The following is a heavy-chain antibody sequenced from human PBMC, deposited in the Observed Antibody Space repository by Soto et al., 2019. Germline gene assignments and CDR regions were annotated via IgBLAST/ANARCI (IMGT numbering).Heavy chain of an antibody. CDR2: IYPSGTT. Sequence: SETLSLTCTVSGASISSYYWSWIRQSPGKGLEWIGYIYPSGTTNNNPSFKSRVTISVDTSKKEFSLKLSFVTAADTAVYYCASGAARGFDYWGQGSLVTVSS. J-gene: IGHJ4*02. CDR3: ASGAARGFDY. V-gene: IGHV4-59*01. CDR1: GASISSYY. D-gene: IGHD6-6*01.